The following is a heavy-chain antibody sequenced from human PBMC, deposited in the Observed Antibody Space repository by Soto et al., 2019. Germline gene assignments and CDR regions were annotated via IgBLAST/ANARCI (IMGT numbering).Heavy chain of an antibody. CDR3: ANGRATYGLLTHDY. Sequence: EVQLLESGGGLVQPGGSLRLSCAASGFSFRNYAMSWVRQAPGKGLEWISTLTGSSSNTYYADSVKGRLAISRDNSRNTLYLQMHSLTAEDTAVYYCANGRATYGLLTHDYWGQGTLVTVSS. J-gene: IGHJ4*02. D-gene: IGHD3-9*01. V-gene: IGHV3-23*01. CDR1: GFSFRNYA. CDR2: LTGSSSNT.